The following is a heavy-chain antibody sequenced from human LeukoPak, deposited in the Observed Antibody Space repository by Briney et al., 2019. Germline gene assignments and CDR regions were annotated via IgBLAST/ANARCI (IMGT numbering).Heavy chain of an antibody. Sequence: SVKVSCKASGGTFSSYAISWVRQAPGQGLEWMGGIIPIFGTANYAQKFQGRVTITADESTSTAYMELSSLRSEDTAVYYCATAMVRGVIITPLFDYWGQGTLVTVSS. J-gene: IGHJ4*02. D-gene: IGHD3-10*01. CDR1: GGTFSSYA. CDR3: ATAMVRGVIITPLFDY. CDR2: IIPIFGTA. V-gene: IGHV1-69*13.